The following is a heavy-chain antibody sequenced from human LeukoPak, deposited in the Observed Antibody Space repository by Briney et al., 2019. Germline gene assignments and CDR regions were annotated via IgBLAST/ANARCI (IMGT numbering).Heavy chain of an antibody. CDR2: ISSSSSTI. Sequence: GGSLRLSCVASGFSFSSYSTNWVRQAPGKGLEWVSYISSSSSTIYYADSVKGRFTVSRDNAKNSVYLQMNSLRAEDTAVYYCARDLIDCGGDCYLYYYYYMDVWGKGTTVTVSS. D-gene: IGHD2-21*02. CDR3: ARDLIDCGGDCYLYYYYYMDV. J-gene: IGHJ6*03. CDR1: GFSFSSYS. V-gene: IGHV3-48*04.